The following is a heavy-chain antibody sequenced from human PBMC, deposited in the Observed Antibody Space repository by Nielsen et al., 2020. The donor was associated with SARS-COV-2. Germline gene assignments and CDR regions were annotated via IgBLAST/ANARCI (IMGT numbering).Heavy chain of an antibody. V-gene: IGHV4-31*03. CDR1: GGSVSSGSYY. Sequence: LRLSCTVSGGSVSSGSYYWSWIRQPPGKGLEWIGYIYYSGSTYYNPSLKSRVTISVDTSKNQFSLKLSSVTAADTAVYYCARAPITMIVVVNAFDIWGQGTMVTVSS. CDR3: ARAPITMIVVVNAFDI. CDR2: IYYSGST. J-gene: IGHJ3*02. D-gene: IGHD3-22*01.